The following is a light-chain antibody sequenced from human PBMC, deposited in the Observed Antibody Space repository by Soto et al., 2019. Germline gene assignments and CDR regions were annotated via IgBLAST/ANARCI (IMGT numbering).Light chain of an antibody. J-gene: IGKJ5*01. CDR3: QQHFNGQIT. V-gene: IGKV3-11*01. CDR2: GAS. CDR1: QSSSSF. Sequence: EIVMTQSPGTLSLSPGKRATLSCRASQSSSSFLAWYQQKPGQAPRLLIYGASNRATGIPARFSGSGSGTDFTLTISSLDPEDFAVYYLQQHFNGQITFGQGQRLEIK.